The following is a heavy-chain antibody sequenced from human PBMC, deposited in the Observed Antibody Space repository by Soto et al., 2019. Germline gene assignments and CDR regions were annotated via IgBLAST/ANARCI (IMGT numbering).Heavy chain of an antibody. D-gene: IGHD3-10*01. CDR1: GLTVSSNY. CDR2: LYSGGST. J-gene: IGHJ3*02. Sequence: EVQLVETGGGLIQPGGSLRLSCAASGLTVSSNYMNWVRQAPGKGLEWVSVLYSGGSTHYAGSVKGRFIISRDNSKNTVYLQMNSLRAEDTAVHYCARDRPGDEGDAFDIWGHGTMVTVSS. CDR3: ARDRPGDEGDAFDI. V-gene: IGHV3-53*02.